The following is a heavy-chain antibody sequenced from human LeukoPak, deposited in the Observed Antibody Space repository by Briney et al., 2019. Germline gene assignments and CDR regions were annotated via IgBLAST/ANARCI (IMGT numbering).Heavy chain of an antibody. J-gene: IGHJ4*02. Sequence: GGSLRLSCAASGFTFSSYEMNWVRQAPGKGLEWISYISASGTLTHYADSVEGRFTISGDNAKNSLYLQMNSLRVEDTAIYFCAEVGDTIGLSGGAAFWAQGVLLT. CDR2: ISASGTLT. CDR1: GFTFSSYE. CDR3: AEVGDTIGLSGGAAF. D-gene: IGHD6-19*01. V-gene: IGHV3-48*03.